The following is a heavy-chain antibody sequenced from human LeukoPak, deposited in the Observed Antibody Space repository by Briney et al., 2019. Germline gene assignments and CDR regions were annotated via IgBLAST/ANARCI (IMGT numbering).Heavy chain of an antibody. V-gene: IGHV3-48*03. CDR2: ISSSGSTI. CDR1: GFTFSSHE. Sequence: PGGSLRLSCAASGFTFSSHEMNWVRQAPGKGLEWVSYISSSGSTIYYADSVKGRFTISRDNAKNSLYLQMNSLRAEDTAVYYCARDRSDILGDYYYGMDVWGQGTTVTVSS. D-gene: IGHD3-9*01. J-gene: IGHJ6*02. CDR3: ARDRSDILGDYYYGMDV.